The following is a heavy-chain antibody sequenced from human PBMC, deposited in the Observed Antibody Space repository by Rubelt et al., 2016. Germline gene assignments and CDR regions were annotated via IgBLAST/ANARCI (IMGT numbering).Heavy chain of an antibody. V-gene: IGHV4-31*03. Sequence: QVQLQESGPGLVKPSQTLSLTCTVSGGSISSGGYYWSWIRQHPGKGLEWIGYIYYSGSTYYNPSLNGRVTISVGTSKNQFSLKLSSVTAADTAVYYCARGYNSWYSGPVGYGGQGTLVTVSS. CDR1: GGSISSGGYY. D-gene: IGHD1-26*01. CDR2: IYYSGST. CDR3: ARGYNSWYSGPVGY. J-gene: IGHJ4*02.